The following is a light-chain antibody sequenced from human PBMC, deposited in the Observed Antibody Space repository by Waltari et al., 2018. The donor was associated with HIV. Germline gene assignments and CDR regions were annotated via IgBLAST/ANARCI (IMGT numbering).Light chain of an antibody. V-gene: IGLV1-44*01. J-gene: IGLJ2*01. Sequence: QSVLTQPPSVSGTPGQRVTISCSGSSSNIGSKTINWYQQLPGTAPKLLIYNNNQRPSGVPDRFSGSKSGTSASLAISWLQSEDEADYDCAAWDGSVNYSPVVFGGGTKLTVL. CDR1: SSNIGSKT. CDR3: AAWDGSVNYSPVV. CDR2: NNN.